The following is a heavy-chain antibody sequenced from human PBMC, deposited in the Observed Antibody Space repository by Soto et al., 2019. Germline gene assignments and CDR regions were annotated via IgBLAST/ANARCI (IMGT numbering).Heavy chain of an antibody. CDR3: SRFIMVGGWFDPNYYHGMDV. V-gene: IGHV1-18*01. J-gene: IGHJ6*02. Sequence: ASVKVSCKTSGYTFSNYGINWVRQAPGQGLEWMGWISGYNGNTNYAQTVQGRVTMTTDTSTGTVYMELRSLKSDDTAIYYCSRFIMVGGWFDPNYYHGMDVWGQGATVTVSS. CDR2: ISGYNGNT. D-gene: IGHD6-19*01. CDR1: GYTFSNYG.